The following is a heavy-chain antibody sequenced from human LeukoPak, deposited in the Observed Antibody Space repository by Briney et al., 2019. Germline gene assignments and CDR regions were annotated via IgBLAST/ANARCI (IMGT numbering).Heavy chain of an antibody. CDR2: INTDGSST. J-gene: IGHJ4*02. Sequence: GGSLRLSCAASGFTFSNYWMHWVRQAPGKGLVWVSRINTDGSSTTSAESVKGRFTISRENAKNTLYLKMNSLRAEDTAVYYCAKGGATVIDYWGQGTLVTVSS. D-gene: IGHD4-17*01. CDR1: GFTFSNYW. V-gene: IGHV3-74*01. CDR3: AKGGATVIDY.